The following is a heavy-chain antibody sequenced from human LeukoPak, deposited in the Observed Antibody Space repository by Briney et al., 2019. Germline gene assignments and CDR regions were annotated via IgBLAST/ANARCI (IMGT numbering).Heavy chain of an antibody. V-gene: IGHV3-7*01. J-gene: IGHJ4*02. CDR3: ARDTYRFDDY. Sequence: GGSLRLSCAASGFTFSSYWMSWVRQALGKGLEWVASINEDGSDKYSVDSVRGRFTISRDNAKNSLYLQMSSLRAEDTAVYYCARDTYRFDDYWGQGTLVTVSS. CDR2: INEDGSDK. CDR1: GFTFSSYW.